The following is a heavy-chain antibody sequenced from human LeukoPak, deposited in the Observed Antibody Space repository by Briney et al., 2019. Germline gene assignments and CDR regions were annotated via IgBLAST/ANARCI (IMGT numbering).Heavy chain of an antibody. CDR3: ARDLPNYYDSSPFDY. CDR2: IIPIFGTA. Sequence: SVKVSCKASGYTFTSYGISWVRQAPGQGLEWMGGIIPIFGTANYAQKFQGRVTITADESTSTAYMELSSLRSEDTAVYYCARDLPNYYDSSPFDYWGQGTLVTVSS. D-gene: IGHD3-22*01. J-gene: IGHJ4*02. V-gene: IGHV1-69*13. CDR1: GYTFTSYG.